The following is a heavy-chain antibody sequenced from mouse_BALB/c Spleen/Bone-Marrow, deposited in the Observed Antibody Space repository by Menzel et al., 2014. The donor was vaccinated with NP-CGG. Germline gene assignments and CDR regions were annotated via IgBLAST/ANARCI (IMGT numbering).Heavy chain of an antibody. J-gene: IGHJ2*01. V-gene: IGHV1-4*02. CDR3: AKEDITTAYFDY. Sequence: VQLQQSASELARPGASVRLSCRASGYTFTGYTMQWVKQRPGQGLEWIGYIVPRSGYTDYNQKFKDKTTLTADKSSSTAYMQLSRLTSEGSAVDWGAKEDITTAYFDYWGQGTPLTVSS. CDR2: IVPRSGYT. CDR1: GYTFTGYT. D-gene: IGHD1-2*01.